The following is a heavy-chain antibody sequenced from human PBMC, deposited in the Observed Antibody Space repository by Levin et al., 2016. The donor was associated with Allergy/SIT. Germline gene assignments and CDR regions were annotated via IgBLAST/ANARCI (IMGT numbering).Heavy chain of an antibody. CDR2: ISGSGGST. V-gene: IGHV3-23*01. Sequence: WIRQPPGKGLEWVSAISGSGGSTYYADSVKGRFTISRDNSKNTLYLQMNSLRAEDTAVYYCAKASHGDYVRYYYYYGMDVWGQGTTVTVSS. J-gene: IGHJ6*02. D-gene: IGHD4-17*01. CDR3: AKASHGDYVRYYYYYGMDV.